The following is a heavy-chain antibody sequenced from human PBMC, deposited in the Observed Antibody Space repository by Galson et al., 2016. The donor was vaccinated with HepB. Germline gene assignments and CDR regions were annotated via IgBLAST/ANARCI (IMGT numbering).Heavy chain of an antibody. V-gene: IGHV3-49*03. CDR2: IRSKAYGGTI. Sequence: SLRLSCAGSGFTFGDYTLSWFRQAPGKGLEWVGLIRSKAYGGTIEYAASVKGRFTISRDDAKSIAYLQMSSLKTEDTAVYYCGRELHEYSAYDVFDYWGQGTLVTVSS. D-gene: IGHD5-12*01. J-gene: IGHJ4*02. CDR1: GFTFGDYT. CDR3: GRELHEYSAYDVFDY.